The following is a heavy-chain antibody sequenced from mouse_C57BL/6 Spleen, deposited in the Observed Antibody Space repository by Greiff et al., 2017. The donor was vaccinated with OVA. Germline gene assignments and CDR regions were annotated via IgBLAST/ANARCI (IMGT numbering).Heavy chain of an antibody. Sequence: EVMLVESGGGLVQPGGSLKLSCAASGFTFSDYYMYWVRQTPEKRLEWVAYISNGGGSTYYPDTVKGRFTISRDNAKNTLYLQMSRLKSEDTAMYYCARAYYSNYWFAYWGQGTLVTVSA. CDR2: ISNGGGST. CDR1: GFTFSDYY. V-gene: IGHV5-12*01. J-gene: IGHJ3*01. D-gene: IGHD2-5*01. CDR3: ARAYYSNYWFAY.